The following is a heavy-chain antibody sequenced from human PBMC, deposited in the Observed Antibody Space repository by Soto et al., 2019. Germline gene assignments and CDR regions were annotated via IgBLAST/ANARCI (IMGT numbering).Heavy chain of an antibody. J-gene: IGHJ4*02. CDR1: GYSFTIYC. D-gene: IGHD2-2*02. CDR2: IYLGDSDT. Sequence: GESLKISCNGSGYSFTIYCIGWVLQMPGKGLEWMGIIYLGDSDTRYSPSFQGQVTISADKSISTAYLQWSSLKASDTAMYYCARQTYCSSTSCYTVDSWGQGTLVTVSS. CDR3: ARQTYCSSTSCYTVDS. V-gene: IGHV5-51*01.